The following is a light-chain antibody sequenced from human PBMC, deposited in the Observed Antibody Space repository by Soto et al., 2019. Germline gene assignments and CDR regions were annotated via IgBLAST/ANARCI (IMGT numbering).Light chain of an antibody. J-gene: IGKJ2*01. V-gene: IGKV1-5*01. CDR1: QSIGGW. CDR2: DAS. Sequence: DIQMTQSPSTLSASVGDRVTITCRASQSIGGWLAWYQQRPGKAPRLLIYDASSVESGVPSRFSGSRSGTKFTLAISSLQPEDFAVYYCQQSGNSPYTFGQGTKLEIK. CDR3: QQSGNSPYT.